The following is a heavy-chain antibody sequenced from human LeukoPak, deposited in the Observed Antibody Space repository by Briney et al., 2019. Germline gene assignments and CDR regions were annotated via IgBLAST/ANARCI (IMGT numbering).Heavy chain of an antibody. CDR3: ARGCSPKDSGYDFGCVY. CDR1: GFTFSSYG. J-gene: IGHJ4*02. Sequence: GGSLRLSCAASGFTFSSYGMHWVRQAPGKGLEWVAVIWYDGSNKYYADSVKGRFTISRDNSKNTLYLQMNSLRAEDTAVYYCARGCSPKDSGYDFGCVYWGQGTLVTVSS. CDR2: IWYDGSNK. V-gene: IGHV3-33*01. D-gene: IGHD5-12*01.